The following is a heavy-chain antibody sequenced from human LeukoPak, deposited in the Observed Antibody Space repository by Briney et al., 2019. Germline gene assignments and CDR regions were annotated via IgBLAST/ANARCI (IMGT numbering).Heavy chain of an antibody. CDR3: ARDKDFGVAYYMDV. D-gene: IGHD3-3*01. J-gene: IGHJ6*03. CDR2: IYYSGST. CDR1: GGSISSYY. Sequence: SETLSLTCTVSGGSISSYYWSWIRQPPGKGPEWIGYIYYSGSTNYNPSLKSRVTISVDTSKNQFSLKLSSVTAADTAVYYCARDKDFGVAYYMDVWGKGTTVTVSS. V-gene: IGHV4-59*01.